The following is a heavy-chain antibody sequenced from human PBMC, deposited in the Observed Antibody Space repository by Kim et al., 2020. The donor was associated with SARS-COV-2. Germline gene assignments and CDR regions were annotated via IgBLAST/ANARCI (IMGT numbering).Heavy chain of an antibody. CDR1: GGSFSGYY. Sequence: SETLSLTCAVYGGSFSGYYWSWIRQPPGKGLEWIGEINHSGSTNYNPSLKSRVTISVDTSKNQFSLKLSSVTAADTAVYYCARGSDYDFWSGYYIPAYY. V-gene: IGHV4-34*01. CDR3: ARGSDYDFWSGYYIPAYY. CDR2: INHSGST. J-gene: IGHJ6*01. D-gene: IGHD3-3*01.